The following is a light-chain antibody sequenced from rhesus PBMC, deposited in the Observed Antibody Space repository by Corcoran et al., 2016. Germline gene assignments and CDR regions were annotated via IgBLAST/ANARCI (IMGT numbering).Light chain of an antibody. J-gene: IGKJ2*01. CDR3: QQGNSNPYS. V-gene: IGKV1-32*02. Sequence: DIQMSQSPSSLSASVGDRVTITCRASQGISSYLNWYQQKPGKAPKLLIYYANSLASGVPSRFSGSGSGTDFTLPISSLQPEDFATYYCQQGNSNPYSFGQGTKVEIK. CDR2: YAN. CDR1: QGISSY.